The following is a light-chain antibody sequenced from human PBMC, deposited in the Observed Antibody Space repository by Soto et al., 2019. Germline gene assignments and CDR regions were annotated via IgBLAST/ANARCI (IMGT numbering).Light chain of an antibody. CDR3: AAWDDSLDGYV. CDR2: RNN. CDR1: SSNIGSNT. Sequence: QSVLTQPPSASGTPGQRVSVSCSGSSSNIGSNTVHWYQQLPGTAPKLLIYRNNQRPSGVPDRFSGSKSGTSASLAISGLQSEDGADYYCAAWDDSLDGYVFGTGTKVTVL. J-gene: IGLJ1*01. V-gene: IGLV1-44*01.